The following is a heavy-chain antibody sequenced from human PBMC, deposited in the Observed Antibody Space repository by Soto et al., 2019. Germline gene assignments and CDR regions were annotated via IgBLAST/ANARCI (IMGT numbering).Heavy chain of an antibody. CDR1: GDSVSSGDYY. Sequence: SETLSLTCTVSGDSVSSGDYYWTWIRQPPGKGLEWVGHIYFSGITNYIPSLESRVTISLDTSKNQFSLKLTSVTAADTAVYYCARVPIDTYMIYWSDPWGQGTLVTVSS. V-gene: IGHV4-61*08. CDR2: IYFSGIT. CDR3: ARVPIDTYMIYWSDP. J-gene: IGHJ5*02. D-gene: IGHD3-16*01.